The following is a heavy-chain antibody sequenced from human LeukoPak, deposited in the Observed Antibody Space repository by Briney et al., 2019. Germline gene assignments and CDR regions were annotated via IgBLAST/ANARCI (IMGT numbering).Heavy chain of an antibody. V-gene: IGHV4-34*01. D-gene: IGHD6-19*01. CDR1: GGSFSGYY. Sequence: SETLSLTCAVYGGSFSGYYWSWIRQPPGKGLEWIGEINHSGSTYYNPSLKSRVTISVDRSKNQFSLKLSSVTAADTAVYYCARDLDSSGWQYFDYWGQGTLVTVSS. J-gene: IGHJ4*02. CDR2: INHSGST. CDR3: ARDLDSSGWQYFDY.